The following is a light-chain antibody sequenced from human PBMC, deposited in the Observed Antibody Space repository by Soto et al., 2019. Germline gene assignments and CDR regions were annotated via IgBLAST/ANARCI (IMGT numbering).Light chain of an antibody. Sequence: QSVLTQPASVSGSPGQSITTSCTGTSSDVGGYNYVSWYQQHPGKAPKLMIYDVSNRPSGVSNRFSGSKSGNTASLTISGLQAEDEADYYCSSYKSSFEVFGTGTRSPS. CDR1: SSDVGGYNY. CDR3: SSYKSSFEV. CDR2: DVS. J-gene: IGLJ1*01. V-gene: IGLV2-14*01.